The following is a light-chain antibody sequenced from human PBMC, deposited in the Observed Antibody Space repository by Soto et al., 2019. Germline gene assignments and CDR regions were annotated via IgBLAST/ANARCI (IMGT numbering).Light chain of an antibody. V-gene: IGKV3-20*01. CDR3: QYYGSTRNT. CDR1: ESVTSSH. J-gene: IGKJ5*01. Sequence: EIVLTQSPDTLCLSPGERATLSCRASESVTSSHIAWYQQKPGQAPRLLMYSASSRATGIPDRFSGSGSGTDFTLTISTLEPEDFAVYYCQYYGSTRNTFGQGTRLEIK. CDR2: SAS.